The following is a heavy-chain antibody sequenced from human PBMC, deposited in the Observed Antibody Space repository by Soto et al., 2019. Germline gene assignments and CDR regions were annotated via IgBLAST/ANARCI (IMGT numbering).Heavy chain of an antibody. CDR3: ARYCSGGSCYPQYYYYGMDV. D-gene: IGHD2-15*01. V-gene: IGHV3-30-3*01. CDR2: ISYDGSNK. Sequence: GGSLRLSCAASGFTFSSYAMHWVRQAPGKGLEWVAVISYDGSNKYYADSVKGRFTISRDNSKNTLYLQMNSLRAEDTAVYYCARYCSGGSCYPQYYYYGMDVWGQGTTVTVSS. CDR1: GFTFSSYA. J-gene: IGHJ6*02.